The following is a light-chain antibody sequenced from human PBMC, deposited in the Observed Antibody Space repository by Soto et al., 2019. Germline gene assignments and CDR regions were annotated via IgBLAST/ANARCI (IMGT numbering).Light chain of an antibody. V-gene: IGLV1-51*01. Sequence: QSVLTQPPSVSAAPGQTVTISCSGSSSNIGGNFVSWYQQFPGTAPKLLIYDTNKRPSGIPDRFTASRSGTSATLGITGLQTGDEADYYCGAWDSSLSALVFGGGTKLTVL. CDR3: GAWDSSLSALV. CDR1: SSNIGGNF. CDR2: DTN. J-gene: IGLJ3*02.